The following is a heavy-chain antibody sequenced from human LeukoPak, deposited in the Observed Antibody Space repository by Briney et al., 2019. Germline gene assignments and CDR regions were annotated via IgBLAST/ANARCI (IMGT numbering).Heavy chain of an antibody. CDR3: ARDRLSLGAFDI. Sequence: SQTLSLTCTVSGGSISSGGYYWSWIRQPPGKGLEWIGYIYYSGSTYYNPSLKSRVTISVDTSKNQFSLKLSSVTAADTAVYYCARDRLSLGAFDIWGPGTTVIVSS. CDR2: IYYSGST. J-gene: IGHJ3*02. D-gene: IGHD3-16*01. CDR1: GGSISSGGYY. V-gene: IGHV4-31*03.